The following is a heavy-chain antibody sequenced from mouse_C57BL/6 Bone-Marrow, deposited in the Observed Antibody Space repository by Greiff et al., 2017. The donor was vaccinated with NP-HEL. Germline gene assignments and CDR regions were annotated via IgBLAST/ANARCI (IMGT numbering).Heavy chain of an antibody. Sequence: EVQGVESGGGLVQPGGSLKLSCAASGFTFSDYGMAWVRQAPRKGPEWVAFISNLAYSIYYADTVTGRFTISRENAKNTLYLEMSSLRSEDTAMYYCARLYDGYSFDYWGQGTTLTVSS. CDR1: GFTFSDYG. V-gene: IGHV5-15*01. CDR2: ISNLAYSI. CDR3: ARLYDGYSFDY. D-gene: IGHD2-3*01. J-gene: IGHJ2*01.